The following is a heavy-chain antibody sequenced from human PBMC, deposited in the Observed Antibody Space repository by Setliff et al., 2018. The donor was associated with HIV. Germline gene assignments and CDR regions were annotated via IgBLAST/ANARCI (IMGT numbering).Heavy chain of an antibody. Sequence: ASVKVSCKASGYTFINNYIHWVRQAPGQGLEWMGLINPTGDITFYPQKFQARVTMTRDTSTSTVYMDLRNLRSEDTAVYYCARNQGDSSGWYAGDFWGHGTLVTVSS. D-gene: IGHD6-19*01. CDR3: ARNQGDSSGWYAGDF. J-gene: IGHJ4*01. V-gene: IGHV1-46*01. CDR2: INPTGDIT. CDR1: GYTFINNY.